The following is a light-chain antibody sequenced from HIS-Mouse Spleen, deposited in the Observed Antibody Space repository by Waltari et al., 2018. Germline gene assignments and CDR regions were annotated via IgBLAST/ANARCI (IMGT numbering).Light chain of an antibody. CDR3: MQGTHWPPT. Sequence: DVVMTQSPLSLPVTLGQPASISCRSSKSLVYSDGNTSLNWFQQRPGQSARRLSSRVSNRESGVPDRFSGSGSGTDFTLKISRVEAEDVGVYYCMQGTHWPPTFGQGTKVEIK. CDR1: KSLVYSDGNTS. CDR2: RVS. V-gene: IGKV2-30*01. J-gene: IGKJ1*01.